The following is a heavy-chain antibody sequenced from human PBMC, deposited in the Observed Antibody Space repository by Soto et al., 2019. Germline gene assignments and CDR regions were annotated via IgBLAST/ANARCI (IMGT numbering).Heavy chain of an antibody. V-gene: IGHV4-4*07. CDR3: ARGRPFSGWFDP. CDR2: VYSSGGT. Sequence: SETLSLTCTVSGGSMSSYYWTWIRQPAGKGLEWIGRVYSSGGTHYNPSLKSRVTISLDTSKNQFSLRLLSVTDADTAVYYCARGRPFSGWFDPRGQGTLVTVAS. J-gene: IGHJ5*02. D-gene: IGHD3-3*02. CDR1: GGSMSSYY.